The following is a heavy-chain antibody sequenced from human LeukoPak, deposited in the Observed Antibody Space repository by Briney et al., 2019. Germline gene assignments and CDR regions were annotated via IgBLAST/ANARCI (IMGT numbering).Heavy chain of an antibody. Sequence: PGGSLRLSCAASRFRFASYGMHWVRQAPGKGLEWVAYIRYDGSDKYYADSVKGRFTISRDNSKNTLSLQMTTLRPDDTAIYYCARDTSVGADFDVWGQGALVAVSS. V-gene: IGHV3-30*02. CDR3: ARDTSVGADFDV. J-gene: IGHJ4*02. D-gene: IGHD1-26*01. CDR1: RFRFASYG. CDR2: IRYDGSDK.